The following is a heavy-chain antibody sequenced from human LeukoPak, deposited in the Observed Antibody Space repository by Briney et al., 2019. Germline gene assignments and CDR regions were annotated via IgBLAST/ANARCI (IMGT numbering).Heavy chain of an antibody. V-gene: IGHV1-18*01. Sequence: ASVKVSCKASGYTFTSYGISWVRQAPGQGLEWMGWISAYNGNTNYAQKLQGRVTMTTDTSTSTAYMELRSLRSDDTAVYYCARDREVGATAHDAFDIWGQGTMVTVSS. CDR2: ISAYNGNT. CDR1: GYTFTSYG. D-gene: IGHD1-26*01. J-gene: IGHJ3*02. CDR3: ARDREVGATAHDAFDI.